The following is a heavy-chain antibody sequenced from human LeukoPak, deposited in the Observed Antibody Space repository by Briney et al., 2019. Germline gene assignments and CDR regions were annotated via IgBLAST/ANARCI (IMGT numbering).Heavy chain of an antibody. J-gene: IGHJ6*03. D-gene: IGHD6-19*01. Sequence: GASVKVSCKASGYTFTSYGISWVRQAPGQGLEWMGWISAYNGNTNYAQKLQGRVTMTTDTSTSTAYMELRSLRSDDTAVYYCARDQTPKQWLARTYYYYMDVWGKGTTVTVSS. V-gene: IGHV1-18*01. CDR1: GYTFTSYG. CDR3: ARDQTPKQWLARTYYYYMDV. CDR2: ISAYNGNT.